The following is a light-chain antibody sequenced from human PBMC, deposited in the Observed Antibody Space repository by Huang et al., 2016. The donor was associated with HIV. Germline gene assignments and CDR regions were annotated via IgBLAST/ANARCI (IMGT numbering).Light chain of an antibody. CDR3: QQYNDWPPPST. CDR1: QSVSRN. CDR2: RAS. J-gene: IGKJ3*01. Sequence: EIVMTQSPATLSVSPGERATLSCRASQSVSRNLAWYQQQPGQAPRLLIYRASNRATAIPARFTGSGSGTEFNLTISSLQSEDFAVYYCQQYNDWPPPSTFGPGTKVDIK. V-gene: IGKV3-15*01.